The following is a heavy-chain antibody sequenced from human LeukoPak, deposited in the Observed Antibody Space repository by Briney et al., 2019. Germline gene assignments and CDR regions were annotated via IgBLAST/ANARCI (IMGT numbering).Heavy chain of an antibody. D-gene: IGHD5-12*01. CDR2: IIPILGIA. J-gene: IGHJ6*02. Sequence: SVKVSCKASGGTFSSYAISWVRQAPGQGLEWMGRIIPILGIANYAQKFQGRVTITADKSTSTAYMELSSLRSEDTAVYYCARGRGGYSGYLSGMDVWGQGTTVIVSS. V-gene: IGHV1-69*04. CDR1: GGTFSSYA. CDR3: ARGRGGYSGYLSGMDV.